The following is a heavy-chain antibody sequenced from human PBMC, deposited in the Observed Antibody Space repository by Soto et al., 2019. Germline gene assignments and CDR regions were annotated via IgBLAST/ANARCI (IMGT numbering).Heavy chain of an antibody. D-gene: IGHD3-22*01. CDR2: IRSKAYGGTT. V-gene: IGHV3-49*03. J-gene: IGHJ3*02. Sequence: GGSLRLSCTASGFTFGDYAMSWFRQAPGKGLEWVGFIRSKAYGGTTEYAASVKGRFTISRDDSKSIAYLQMNSLKTEDTAVYYCTRKHYYDSSGYYRPYAFDIWGQGTMVTVSS. CDR3: TRKHYYDSSGYYRPYAFDI. CDR1: GFTFGDYA.